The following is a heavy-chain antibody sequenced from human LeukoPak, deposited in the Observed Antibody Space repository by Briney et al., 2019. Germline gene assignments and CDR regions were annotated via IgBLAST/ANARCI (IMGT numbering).Heavy chain of an antibody. D-gene: IGHD3-22*01. CDR3: ASEDYYDSSGYGN. CDR1: GGSISSGDYY. CDR2: IYYSGST. J-gene: IGHJ4*02. V-gene: IGHV4-30-4*01. Sequence: SETLSLTCTVSGGSISSGDYYWSWIRQPPGKGLDGIGYIYYSGSTYYNPSLKSRVTISVDTSKNQFSLKLSSVTAADTAVYYCASEDYYDSSGYGNWGQGTLVTVSS.